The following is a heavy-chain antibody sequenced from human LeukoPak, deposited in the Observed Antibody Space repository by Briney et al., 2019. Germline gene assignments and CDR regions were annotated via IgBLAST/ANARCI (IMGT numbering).Heavy chain of an antibody. CDR1: GGSISSYY. V-gene: IGHV4-59*08. J-gene: IGHJ3*02. Sequence: SETLSLTCTVSGGSISSYYWSWIRQPPGKGLEWIGYIYYSGSTNYNPSLKSRVTISVDTSKNQFSRKLSSVTAADTAVYYCARHSMTVTIFLGAFDIWGQGTMVTVSS. D-gene: IGHD4-17*01. CDR2: IYYSGST. CDR3: ARHSMTVTIFLGAFDI.